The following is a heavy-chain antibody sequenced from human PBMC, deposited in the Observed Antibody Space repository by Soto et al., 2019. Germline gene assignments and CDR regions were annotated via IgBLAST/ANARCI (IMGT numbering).Heavy chain of an antibody. D-gene: IGHD5-12*01. CDR2: IYWDNDK. Sequence: QITLKESGPTLVRPTQTLTLTCTFSGFSLRTSGVAVAWIRQPPGEALEWLALIYWDNDKRSNPSLKSRLTMPKDTSKSQVVLTVTNMDPLDTVTYFCAHCQRGPRDFWGQGILVTVSS. V-gene: IGHV2-5*02. J-gene: IGHJ4*02. CDR3: AHCQRGPRDF. CDR1: GFSLRTSGVA.